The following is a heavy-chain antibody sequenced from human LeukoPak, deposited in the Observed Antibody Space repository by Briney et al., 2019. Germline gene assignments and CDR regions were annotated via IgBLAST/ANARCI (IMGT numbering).Heavy chain of an antibody. CDR1: GGSFSGYY. CDR3: ARVGSIAAERNYFDY. D-gene: IGHD6-6*01. CDR2: INHSGST. Sequence: SETLSLTCAVYGGSFSGYYWSWIRQPPGKGLEWIGEINHSGSTNYNPSLKSRVTISVDTSKNQFSLKLSSVTAADTAVYYCARVGSIAAERNYFDYWGQGTLVTVSS. V-gene: IGHV4-34*01. J-gene: IGHJ4*02.